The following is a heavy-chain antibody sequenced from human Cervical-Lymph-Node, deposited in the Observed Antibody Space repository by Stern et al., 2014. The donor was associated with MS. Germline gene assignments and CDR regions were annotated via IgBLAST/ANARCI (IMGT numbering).Heavy chain of an antibody. V-gene: IGHV3-20*01. CDR3: ARAFCTGGVCYSFPFYGMDV. CDR1: GFTFEDYG. D-gene: IGHD2-8*02. CDR2: INWNGGST. J-gene: IGHJ6*02. Sequence: EVQLEESGGGVVRPGRSLRLSCAASGFTFEDYGMSWVRQAPGKGLEGVAAINWNGGSTVYAGSVHGRFTISRDNAKNSLYLQMNSLRAEDTALYHCARAFCTGGVCYSFPFYGMDVWGQGTTVTVSS.